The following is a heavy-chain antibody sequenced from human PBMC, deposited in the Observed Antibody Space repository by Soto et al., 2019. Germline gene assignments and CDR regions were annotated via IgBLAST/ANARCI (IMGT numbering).Heavy chain of an antibody. CDR2: IYPGDSDT. Sequence: PGESLKISCKGSGYSFTSYWIGWVRQMPGKGLEWMGIIYPGDSDTRYSPSFQGQVTISADKSISTAYLQWSSLKASDTAMYYCARLQHRITMVRGPYYFDYWGQGTLVTVSS. CDR3: ARLQHRITMVRGPYYFDY. CDR1: GYSFTSYW. D-gene: IGHD3-10*01. V-gene: IGHV5-51*01. J-gene: IGHJ4*02.